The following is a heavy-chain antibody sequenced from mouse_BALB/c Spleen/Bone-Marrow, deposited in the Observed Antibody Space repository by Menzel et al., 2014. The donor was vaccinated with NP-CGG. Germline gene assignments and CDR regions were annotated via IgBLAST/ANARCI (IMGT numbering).Heavy chain of an antibody. D-gene: IGHD1-1*01. Sequence: QVQLQQPGAELAKPGASVKMSCKASGYTFTSYWMHWVKRRPGQGLEWIGYINPSTGYTEYNQKFKDKATLTADKSSSTAYMQLSSLTSEDSAVYYCARPPYYYGSSYDAMDYWGQGTSVTVSS. CDR2: INPSTGYT. V-gene: IGHV1-7*01. CDR3: ARPPYYYGSSYDAMDY. CDR1: GYTFTSYW. J-gene: IGHJ4*01.